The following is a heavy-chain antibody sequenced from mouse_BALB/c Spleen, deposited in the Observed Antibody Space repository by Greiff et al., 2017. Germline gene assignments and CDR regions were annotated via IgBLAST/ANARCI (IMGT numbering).Heavy chain of an antibody. V-gene: IGHV1-87*01. Sequence: QVQLQQSGAELARPGASVKLSCKASGYTFTSYWMQWVKQRPGQGLEWIGAIYPGDGDTRYTQKFKGKATLTADKSSSTAYMQLSSLASEDSAVYYCARGGGWLPYYFDYWGQGTTLTVSS. CDR2: IYPGDGDT. J-gene: IGHJ2*01. CDR1: GYTFTSYW. CDR3: ARGGGWLPYYFDY. D-gene: IGHD2-2*01.